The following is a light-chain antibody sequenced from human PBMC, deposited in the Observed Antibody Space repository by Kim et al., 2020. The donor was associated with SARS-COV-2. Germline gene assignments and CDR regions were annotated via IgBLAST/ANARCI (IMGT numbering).Light chain of an antibody. J-gene: IGLJ3*02. CDR1: TSNIGSNT. CDR3: ATWDDSLNGWV. Sequence: GQSVTISGSGSTSNIGSNTVSWYQQRPGTAPKLLIYSNYQRPSGVPDQFSGSKSGTSASLAISGLQSADEADYYCATWDDSLNGWVFGGGTKLTVL. V-gene: IGLV1-44*01. CDR2: SNY.